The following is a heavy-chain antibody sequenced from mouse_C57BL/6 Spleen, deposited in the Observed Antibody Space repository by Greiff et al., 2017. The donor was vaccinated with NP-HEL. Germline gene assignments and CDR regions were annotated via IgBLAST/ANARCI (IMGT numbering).Heavy chain of an antibody. Sequence: EVKLVESGEGLVKPGGSLKLSCAASGFTFSSYAMSWVRQTPEKRLEWVAYISSGGDYIYYADTVKGRFTISRDHARNTLYLQMSSLKSEDTAMYYCTRDEGYDGYYFDYWGQGTTLTVAS. J-gene: IGHJ2*01. CDR2: ISSGGDYI. CDR1: GFTFSSYA. V-gene: IGHV5-9-1*02. CDR3: TRDEGYDGYYFDY. D-gene: IGHD2-3*01.